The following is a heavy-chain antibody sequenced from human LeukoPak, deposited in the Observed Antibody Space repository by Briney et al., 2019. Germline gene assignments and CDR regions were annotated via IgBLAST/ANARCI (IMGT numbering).Heavy chain of an antibody. D-gene: IGHD3-22*01. Sequence: PSETLSLTCTVSGCSISSYYWSWIRQPAGKGLEWIGRIYTSGSTNYNPSLKSRVTMSVDTSKNQFSLKLSSVTAADTAVYYCARDYYDSSGYYWWYFDYWGQGTLVTVSS. J-gene: IGHJ4*02. V-gene: IGHV4-4*07. CDR3: ARDYYDSSGYYWWYFDY. CDR1: GCSISSYY. CDR2: IYTSGST.